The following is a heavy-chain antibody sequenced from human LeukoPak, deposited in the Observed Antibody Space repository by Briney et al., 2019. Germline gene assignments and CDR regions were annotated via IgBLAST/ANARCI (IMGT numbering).Heavy chain of an antibody. CDR3: ARVQGYYDSSGYQSDPNWFDP. D-gene: IGHD3-22*01. V-gene: IGHV1-46*01. CDR1: GYTLTSYY. CDR2: INPSGGST. Sequence: ASVTVSCKASGYTLTSYYMHWVRQAPGQGLEWMGIINPSGGSTSYAQKFQGRVTMTRDTSTSTVYMELSSLRSEDTAVYYCARVQGYYDSSGYQSDPNWFDPWGQGTLVTVSS. J-gene: IGHJ5*02.